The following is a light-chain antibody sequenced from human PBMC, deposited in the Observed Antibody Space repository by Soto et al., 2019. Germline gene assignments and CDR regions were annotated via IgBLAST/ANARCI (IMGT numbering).Light chain of an antibody. CDR2: AAS. J-gene: IGKJ3*01. Sequence: DIQMAQSPSSLSASVGDRVTITCRASQSISSYLNWYQQKPGKAPKLLIYAASSLQSGVLSRFSGSGSGTEFTFTITSLQPEDIATYYCHQYDTVPYDFGPGTKVDIK. CDR1: QSISSY. V-gene: IGKV1-39*01. CDR3: HQYDTVPYD.